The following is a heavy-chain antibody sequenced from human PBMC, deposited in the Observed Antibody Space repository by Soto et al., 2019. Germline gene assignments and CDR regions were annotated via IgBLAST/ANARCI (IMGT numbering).Heavy chain of an antibody. Sequence: GGSLRLSCAASGLVFSDYGMHRARQAPGKGLEWVALITNDGNNEYYRESVKGRFSISRGRSTNTVDLLMNSLRPEDTCVYYCAKEGPGGGRHFYYAMDDWGKGTTVTVSS. D-gene: IGHD1-26*01. CDR3: AKEGPGGGRHFYYAMDD. CDR2: ITNDGNNE. J-gene: IGHJ6*04. CDR1: GLVFSDYG. V-gene: IGHV3-30*02.